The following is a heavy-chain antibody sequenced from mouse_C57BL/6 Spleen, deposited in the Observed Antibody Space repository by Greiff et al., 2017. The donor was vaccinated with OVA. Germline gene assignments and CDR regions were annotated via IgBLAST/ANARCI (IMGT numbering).Heavy chain of an antibody. J-gene: IGHJ2*01. CDR1: GYTFTDYE. V-gene: IGHV1-15*01. CDR3: KRFYYDYDGVDY. CDR2: IDPETCGT. Sequence: VQLQQSGAELVRPGASVTLSCKASGYTFTDYEMHWVKQTPVHGLEWIGAIDPETCGTAYNQKFKGKAILTADKSSSTAYMELRSLTSEDAAVYYCKRFYYDYDGVDYWGQGTTLTVSS. D-gene: IGHD2-4*01.